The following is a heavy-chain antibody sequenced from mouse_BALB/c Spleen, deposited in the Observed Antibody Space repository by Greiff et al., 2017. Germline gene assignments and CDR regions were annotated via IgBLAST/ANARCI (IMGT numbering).Heavy chain of an antibody. D-gene: IGHD2-4*01. CDR2: IYPGSGST. CDR1: GYTFTDYV. J-gene: IGHJ2*01. V-gene: IGHV1-77*01. CDR3: ATYDYDDSYYFDY. Sequence: QVQLQQSGPELVKPGASVKMSCKASGYTFTDYVISWVKQRTGQGLEWIGEIYPGSGSTYYNEKFKGKATLTADKSSNTAYMQLSRLTSEDSAVYFCATYDYDDSYYFDYWGQGTTLTVSS.